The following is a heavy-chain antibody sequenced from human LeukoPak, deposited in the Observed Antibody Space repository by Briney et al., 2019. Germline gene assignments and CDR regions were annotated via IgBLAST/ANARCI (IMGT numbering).Heavy chain of an antibody. V-gene: IGHV3-30-3*01. CDR3: ATFWSGYVYFDY. Sequence: PGGSLRLSCAASGFTFSSYAMHWVRQAPGKGLEWVAVISYDGSNKYYADSVKGRFTISRDNSKNTLYLQMNSLRAEDTAVYYCATFWSGYVYFDYWGQGTLVTVSS. CDR1: GFTFSSYA. CDR2: ISYDGSNK. J-gene: IGHJ4*02. D-gene: IGHD3-3*01.